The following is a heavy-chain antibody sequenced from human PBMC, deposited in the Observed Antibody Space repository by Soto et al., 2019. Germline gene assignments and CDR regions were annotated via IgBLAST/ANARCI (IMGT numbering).Heavy chain of an antibody. CDR1: GDIFTTYA. CDR3: ARGLLVVHETVDY. V-gene: IGHV1-69*01. CDR2: IKPAIGSA. D-gene: IGHD2-15*01. J-gene: IGHJ4*02. Sequence: QVQVVQSGAEVKEPGSSVKVSCKASGDIFTTYAINWVRQAPGQGLVWMGGIKPAIGSANYAPTFQGRLTITADELTATAYMDLTSLTSEDTAVYYCARGLLVVHETVDYWGQGTLVTVSS.